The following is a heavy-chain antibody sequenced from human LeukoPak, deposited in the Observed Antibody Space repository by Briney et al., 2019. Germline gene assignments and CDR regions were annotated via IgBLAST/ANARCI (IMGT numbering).Heavy chain of an antibody. D-gene: IGHD4-23*01. CDR3: ARGELLATVVTPGGLNWFDS. J-gene: IGHJ5*01. Sequence: PSETLSLTCAVYGGSFSDSFWSWIRQPPGKGLEWIVEINHSGSTNYNPSLKSRVTISVDTSKNQFSLKLNSVTAADTAVYYCARGELLATVVTPGGLNWFDSCGQGTLVTVSS. CDR1: GGSFSDSF. V-gene: IGHV4-34*01. CDR2: INHSGST.